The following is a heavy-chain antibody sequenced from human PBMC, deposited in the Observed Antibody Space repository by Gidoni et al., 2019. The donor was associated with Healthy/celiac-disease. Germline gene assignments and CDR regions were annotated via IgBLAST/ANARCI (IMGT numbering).Heavy chain of an antibody. CDR3: ARENYDSSGFDY. D-gene: IGHD3-22*01. J-gene: IGHJ4*02. Sequence: QVQLVQSGAEVKKPEASVKVSCKASGYTFTSYDLNWVRQSTVQGLEWMGWMNHNSGNTGYAQKFQGRVTMTRNTSISTAYMELSSLRSEDTAVYYCARENYDSSGFDYWGQGTLVTVSS. CDR1: GYTFTSYD. CDR2: MNHNSGNT. V-gene: IGHV1-8*01.